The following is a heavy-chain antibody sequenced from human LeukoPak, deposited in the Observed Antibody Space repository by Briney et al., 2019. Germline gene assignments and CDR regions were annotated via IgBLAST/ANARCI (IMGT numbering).Heavy chain of an antibody. CDR1: GFTFSTYW. CDR3: ARDGYYYYDSSGYYYFDY. V-gene: IGHV3-74*01. D-gene: IGHD3-22*01. Sequence: GGSLRLSCAASGFTFSTYWMHWVRQAPGKGLVWVSRIKSDGSSTSYADSVKGRFTISRDNAKNSLYLQMNSLRAEDTAVYYCARDGYYYYDSSGYYYFDYWGQGTLVTVS. J-gene: IGHJ4*02. CDR2: IKSDGSST.